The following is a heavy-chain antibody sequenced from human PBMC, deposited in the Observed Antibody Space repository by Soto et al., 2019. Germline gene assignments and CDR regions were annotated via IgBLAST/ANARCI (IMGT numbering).Heavy chain of an antibody. V-gene: IGHV3-64*01. D-gene: IGHD2-21*01. CDR2: ITSNGGTT. CDR3: ARRIPFGYGMDV. CDR1: GFTFSSYA. Sequence: EVQLVESGGGLVLPGGSLRLSCAASGFTFSSYAMHWVRQAPGQGLECVSAITSNGGTTDYANSVKGRFTIYRDNSKNTLYLHMGSLISEDMAVYYCARRIPFGYGMDVWGQGTTVTVSS. J-gene: IGHJ6*02.